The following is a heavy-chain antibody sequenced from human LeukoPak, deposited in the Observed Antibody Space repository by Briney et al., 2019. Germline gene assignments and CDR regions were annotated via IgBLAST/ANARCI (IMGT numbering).Heavy chain of an antibody. D-gene: IGHD3-3*01. CDR3: ARGATNDFWSGYGWFDP. CDR1: GFTFSSYA. Sequence: QAGGSLRLSCATSGFTFSSYAMTWVRRAPGKGLEWVSLIRGNAITTYYADSVKGRFTISRDNSKNTLYLQMNSLKSEDTGVYYCARGATNDFWSGYGWFDPWGQGTLVTVSS. CDR2: IRGNAITT. V-gene: IGHV3-23*01. J-gene: IGHJ5*02.